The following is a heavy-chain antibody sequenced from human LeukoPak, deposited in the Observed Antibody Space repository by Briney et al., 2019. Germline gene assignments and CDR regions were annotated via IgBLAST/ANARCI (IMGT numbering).Heavy chain of an antibody. V-gene: IGHV4-61*05. D-gene: IGHD1-26*01. CDR1: GGSISSSSYY. Sequence: SETLSLTCTVSGGSISSSSYYWGWIRQPPGKGLEWIGYIYYSGSTNYNPSLKSRVTISVDTSKNQFSLKLSSVTAADTAVYYCARSPLLREPNYFDYWGQGTLVTVSS. CDR2: IYYSGST. J-gene: IGHJ4*02. CDR3: ARSPLLREPNYFDY.